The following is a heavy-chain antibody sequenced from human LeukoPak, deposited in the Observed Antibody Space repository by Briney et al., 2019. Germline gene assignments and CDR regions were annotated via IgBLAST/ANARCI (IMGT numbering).Heavy chain of an antibody. CDR3: AKSLGVGGYTRYKGFDQ. J-gene: IGHJ4*02. V-gene: IGHV3-23*01. Sequence: GGSLRLSCPASGFTLSSYAMNWVGPAAGRGRDWVASISNSDGSTYYADFVKGRFTISRDNSKNTLHLQMNSLRAEDTAVYYCAKSLGVGGYTRYKGFDQWGQGTLVTVSS. CDR2: ISNSDGST. D-gene: IGHD5-24*01. CDR1: GFTLSSYA.